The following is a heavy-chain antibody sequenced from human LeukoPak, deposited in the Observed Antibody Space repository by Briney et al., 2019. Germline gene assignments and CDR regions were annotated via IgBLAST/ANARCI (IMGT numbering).Heavy chain of an antibody. CDR2: LDSGGAT. J-gene: IGHJ6*03. CDR3: AKDLILAHYYYYMDV. D-gene: IGHD3-9*01. V-gene: IGHV3-53*05. Sequence: GGSLRLSCAASGFSVRGHYMGWVRQAPQKGLEYVSVLDSGGATHYADSVKGRFSISRDNSKNTLYLQMNSLRAEDTAVYYCAKDLILAHYYYYMDVWGKGTTVTVSS. CDR1: GFSVRGHY.